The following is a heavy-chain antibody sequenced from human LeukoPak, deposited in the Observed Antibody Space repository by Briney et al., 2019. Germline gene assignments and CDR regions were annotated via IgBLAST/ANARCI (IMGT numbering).Heavy chain of an antibody. D-gene: IGHD1-26*01. Sequence: GGSLRLSCAASGFTFSNYWMDWVRQAPGKGLVWVSRIDGDGSSTSYADSVKGRFTISRDNAKNTLYLQMTSLRAEDTAVYYCARTIVGAAFDYWGQGTLVTVSS. V-gene: IGHV3-74*01. J-gene: IGHJ4*02. CDR3: ARTIVGAAFDY. CDR1: GFTFSNYW. CDR2: IDGDGSST.